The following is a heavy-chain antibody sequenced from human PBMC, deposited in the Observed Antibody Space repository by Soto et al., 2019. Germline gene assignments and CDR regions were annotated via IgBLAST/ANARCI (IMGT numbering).Heavy chain of an antibody. CDR2: IIPILGIA. CDR3: ASISIAGAARI. CDR1: VGTFSSYT. D-gene: IGHD6-6*01. J-gene: IGHJ3*02. Sequence: PVKGSWKAAVGTFSSYTISWVRQATGQGLEWMGRIIPILGIANYAQKFQGRVTITADKSTSTAYMELSSLRSEDTAVYYCASISIAGAARILGQGTMVTVSS. V-gene: IGHV1-69*02.